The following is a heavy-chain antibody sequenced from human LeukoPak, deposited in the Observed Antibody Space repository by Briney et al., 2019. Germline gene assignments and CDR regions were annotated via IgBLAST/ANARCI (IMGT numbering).Heavy chain of an antibody. CDR1: GFTFSSYA. CDR3: AKGLVGTEYFQH. CDR2: IGGSGGGT. V-gene: IGHV3-23*01. J-gene: IGHJ1*01. Sequence: GGSLRLSCAASGFTFSSYAMSWVRQAPGKGLEWISTIGGSGGGTYYADSVKGRFTISRDNSKNTLSLQMNSLRAEDTAVYHCAKGLVGTEYFQHWGQGTLVTVSS. D-gene: IGHD2-8*02.